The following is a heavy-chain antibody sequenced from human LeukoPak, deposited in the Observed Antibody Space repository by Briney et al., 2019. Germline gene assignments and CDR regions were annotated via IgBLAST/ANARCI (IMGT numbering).Heavy chain of an antibody. CDR3: ARETGPYYYYYMDV. J-gene: IGHJ6*03. D-gene: IGHD1-1*01. CDR2: IYTSGNT. V-gene: IGHV4-4*07. Sequence: SETLSLTCTVSGGSISSYYWSWIRQPAGRGLEWIGRIYTSGNTIYNPSLKSRVTISVDKSKNQFSLKLSSVTAADTAVYHCARETGPYYYYYMDVWGKGTTVTVSS. CDR1: GGSISSYY.